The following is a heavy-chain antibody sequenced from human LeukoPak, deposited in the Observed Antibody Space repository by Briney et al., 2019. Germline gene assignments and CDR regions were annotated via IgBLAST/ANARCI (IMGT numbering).Heavy chain of an antibody. V-gene: IGHV4-39*07. J-gene: IGHJ5*02. CDR3: ARDAKRFYAANWFDP. CDR2: IFYGGST. CDR1: GGSIYSSNSY. Sequence: SETLSLTCTVSGGSIYSSNSYWAWIRQPPGKGLEWIGSIFYGGSTFYNPSLKRRVTISVDTSKNQFSLNLTSVTAADTAVYYCARDAKRFYAANWFDPWGQGTLVTVSS. D-gene: IGHD2/OR15-2a*01.